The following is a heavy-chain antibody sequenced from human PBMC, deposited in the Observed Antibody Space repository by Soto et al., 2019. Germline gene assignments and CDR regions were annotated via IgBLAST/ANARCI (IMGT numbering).Heavy chain of an antibody. CDR3: AKDTGDIVVVPAAIPPENV. V-gene: IGHV4-34*01. J-gene: IGHJ6*02. Sequence: SEAQSLTCAVSGGSFSGYYWRWIRQPPGKGLEWIGEINHSGSTNYNPSLKSRVTISVDTSKNQFSLKLSSVTAADTAVYYCAKDTGDIVVVPAAIPPENVWGQGTTVTVSS. CDR1: GGSFSGYY. D-gene: IGHD2-2*02. CDR2: INHSGST.